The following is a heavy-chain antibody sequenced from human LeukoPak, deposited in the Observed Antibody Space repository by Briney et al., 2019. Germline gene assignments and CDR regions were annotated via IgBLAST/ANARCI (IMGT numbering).Heavy chain of an antibody. V-gene: IGHV3-23*01. D-gene: IGHD3-22*01. CDR1: GFTFSSYA. CDR3: AKDTVEYYYDSSGYY. Sequence: GGSLRLSCAASGFTFSSYAMSWVRQAPGKGLEWVPAISGSGGSTYYADSVKGRFTISRDNSKNTLYLQMNSLRAEDTAVYYRAKDTVEYYYDSSGYYWGQGTLVTVSS. CDR2: ISGSGGST. J-gene: IGHJ4*02.